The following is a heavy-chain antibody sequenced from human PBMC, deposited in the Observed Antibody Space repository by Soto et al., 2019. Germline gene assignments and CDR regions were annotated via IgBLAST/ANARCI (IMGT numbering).Heavy chain of an antibody. CDR2: ISYDGSNK. D-gene: IGHD3-22*01. Sequence: PGGSLRLSCAASGFTFSSYAMHWVRQAPGKGLEWVAVISYDGSNKYYADSVKGRFTISRDNSKNTLYLQMNSLRAEDTAVYYCARDTYYYDSSGYYPAYWGQGTLVTVSS. J-gene: IGHJ4*02. V-gene: IGHV3-30-3*01. CDR3: ARDTYYYDSSGYYPAY. CDR1: GFTFSSYA.